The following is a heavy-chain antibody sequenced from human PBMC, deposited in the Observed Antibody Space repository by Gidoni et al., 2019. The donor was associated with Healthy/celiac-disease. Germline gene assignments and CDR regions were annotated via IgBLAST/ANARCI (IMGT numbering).Heavy chain of an antibody. D-gene: IGHD2-15*01. J-gene: IGHJ6*02. V-gene: IGHV3-33*01. CDR2: IWYDGSNK. CDR1: GFTFSSYG. CDR3: ARDKVRCSGGSCHYYYYGMDV. Sequence: QVQLVESGGGVVQPGRSLRLSCAASGFTFSSYGMHWVRQAPGKGLEWVAVIWYDGSNKYYADSVKGRFTISRDNSKNTLYLQMNSLRAEDTAVYYCARDKVRCSGGSCHYYYYGMDVWGQGTTVTVSS.